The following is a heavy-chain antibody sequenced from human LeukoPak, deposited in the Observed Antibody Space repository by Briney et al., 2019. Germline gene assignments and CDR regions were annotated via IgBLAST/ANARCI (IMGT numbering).Heavy chain of an antibody. V-gene: IGHV4-59*01. J-gene: IGHJ5*02. CDR1: GGSISSYY. CDR2: IYYSGST. CDR3: ARDHYPYSSSGWFDP. Sequence: KPSETLSLTCTVSGGSISSYYWSWIRQPPGKGLEWIGYIYYSGSTNYNPSLKSRVTISVDTSKNQFSLKLSSVTAADTAVYYCARDHYPYSSSGWFDPWGQGTLVTVSS. D-gene: IGHD6-6*01.